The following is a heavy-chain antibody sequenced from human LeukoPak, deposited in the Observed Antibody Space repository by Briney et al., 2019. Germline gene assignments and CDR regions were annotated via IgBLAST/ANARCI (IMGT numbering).Heavy chain of an antibody. V-gene: IGHV4-34*12. D-gene: IGHD2-15*01. Sequence: SETLSLTCAVYGGSFSGYYWSWLRQPPGKGPEWIGSIFHSGDVYYNPSLTSRVTLSVDPSNNRFSLKVTSVTAADTAIYYCARVVASTSIDFWGQGTLVTVSS. CDR1: GGSFSGYY. J-gene: IGHJ4*02. CDR2: IFHSGDV. CDR3: ARVVASTSIDF.